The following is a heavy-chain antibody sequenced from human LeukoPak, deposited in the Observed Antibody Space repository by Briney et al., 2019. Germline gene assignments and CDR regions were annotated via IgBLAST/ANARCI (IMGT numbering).Heavy chain of an antibody. Sequence: GASVKVSCKASGYTFTGYYMHWVRQAPGQGLEWMGWINPNSGGTNYAQKFQGRVTMTRDTSISTAYMELSRLRSDDTAVYYCARGLIVVVPAAIGYWGQGNVVTVSS. D-gene: IGHD2-2*01. V-gene: IGHV1-2*02. CDR2: INPNSGGT. CDR3: ARGLIVVVPAAIGY. J-gene: IGHJ4*02. CDR1: GYTFTGYY.